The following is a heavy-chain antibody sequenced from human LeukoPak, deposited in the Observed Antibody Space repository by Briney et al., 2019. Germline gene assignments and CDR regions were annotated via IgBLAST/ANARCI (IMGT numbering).Heavy chain of an antibody. D-gene: IGHD2-15*01. CDR2: IIPIFRSP. Sequence: SVKVSCKASGGSFGTYPIGWVRQTPGQGFEWMGGIIPIFRSPKYAPKFQARVTITADESTNTAYMELSSLTFEDTAVYFCAGPKSGPVRRGANYFHSWGQGTLVLVSS. V-gene: IGHV1-69*13. CDR1: GGSFGTYP. CDR3: AGPKSGPVRRGANYFHS. J-gene: IGHJ4*02.